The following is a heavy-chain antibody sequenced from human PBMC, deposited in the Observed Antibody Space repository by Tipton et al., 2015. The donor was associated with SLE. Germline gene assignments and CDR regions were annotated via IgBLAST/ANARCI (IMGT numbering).Heavy chain of an antibody. CDR2: IYSDGSST. V-gene: IGHV3-74*01. CDR3: ARFAQYKSNWSPHLDY. Sequence: GSLRLSCAASGFTFNTYWMHWVRQGPGKGLVWVSRIYSDGSSTNYADSVKGRFTISRDNAKNTLYLQMNSLRAEDTAVYYCARFAQYKSNWSPHLDYWGQGTLVTVSS. CDR1: GFTFNTYW. J-gene: IGHJ4*02. D-gene: IGHD1-20*01.